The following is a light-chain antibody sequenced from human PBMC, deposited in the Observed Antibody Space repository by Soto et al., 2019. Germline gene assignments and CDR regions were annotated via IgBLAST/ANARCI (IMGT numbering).Light chain of an antibody. J-gene: IGLJ1*01. CDR3: QSYDNSLSAYV. Sequence: QAVMTQPPSLSGAPGQRVTISCTGSSSGIGAGSEVHWYQQLPGTAPKLLIFGSTNRPSGVPDRFSGSKSATSASLAITGLQAQDEADSYCQSYDNSLSAYVFGTGTKVTVL. V-gene: IGLV1-40*01. CDR2: GST. CDR1: SSGIGAGSE.